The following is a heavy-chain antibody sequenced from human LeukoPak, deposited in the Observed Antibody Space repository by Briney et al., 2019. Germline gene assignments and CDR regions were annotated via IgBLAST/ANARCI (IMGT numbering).Heavy chain of an antibody. CDR3: AKGLRGVLWGYSDY. V-gene: IGHV3-23*01. Sequence: PGGSLRLSCAASGFTFSSYSMNWVRQAPGKGLEWVSAISGSGGSTYYADSVKGRFTISRDNSKNTLYLQMNSLRAEDTAVYYCAKGLRGVLWGYSDYWGQGTLVTVSS. CDR2: ISGSGGST. J-gene: IGHJ4*02. D-gene: IGHD3-16*01. CDR1: GFTFSSYS.